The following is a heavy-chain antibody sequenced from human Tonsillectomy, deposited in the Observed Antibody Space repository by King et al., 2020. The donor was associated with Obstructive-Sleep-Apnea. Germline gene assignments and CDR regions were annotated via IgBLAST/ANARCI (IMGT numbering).Heavy chain of an antibody. CDR1: GGSISSYY. CDR3: ARGGYSYGPDY. D-gene: IGHD5-18*01. Sequence: QLQESGPGLVKPSETLSLTCTVSGGSISSYYLSWVRQPPGKGLEWIGYISYSGSTNNNPSLKSRVTTSVDTSKNQFSLKLSSVTAADTAVYYCARGGYSYGPDYWGQGTLVTVSS. CDR2: ISYSGST. V-gene: IGHV4-59*01. J-gene: IGHJ4*02.